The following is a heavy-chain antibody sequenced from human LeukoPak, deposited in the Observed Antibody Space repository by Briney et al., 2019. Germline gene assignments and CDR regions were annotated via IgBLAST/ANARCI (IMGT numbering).Heavy chain of an antibody. V-gene: IGHV1-8*03. CDR1: GYTFTSYD. Sequence: GASVKVSCKASGYTFTSYDINWVRQASGQGLEWMGWMNPNTGNTGYAQKFQGRVTITRNTSISTVYMELSSLRSEDTAVYYCARGPSSYFYMDVWGKGTTVTISS. CDR2: MNPNTGNT. J-gene: IGHJ6*03. CDR3: ARGPSSYFYMDV.